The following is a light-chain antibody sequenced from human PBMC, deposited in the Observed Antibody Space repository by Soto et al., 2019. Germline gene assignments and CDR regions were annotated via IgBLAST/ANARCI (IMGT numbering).Light chain of an antibody. CDR3: QQYNDWLT. Sequence: EIVMTQYPDTLSVSPGESATLSCRASQSVSSNLAWYQQKPGQAPRLLIYGASTRATGIPARFSGSGSGTEFTLTISSLQSEDFAVYYCQQYNDWLTFGGGTKVDIK. CDR2: GAS. CDR1: QSVSSN. V-gene: IGKV3-15*01. J-gene: IGKJ4*01.